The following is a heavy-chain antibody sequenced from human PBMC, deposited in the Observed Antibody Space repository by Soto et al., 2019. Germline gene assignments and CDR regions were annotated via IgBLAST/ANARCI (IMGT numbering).Heavy chain of an antibody. CDR1: GYSFTSYW. Sequence: PGESLKISCKGSGYSFTSYWISWVRQMPGKGLEWMGRIDPSDSYTNYSPSFQGHVTISADKSISTAYLQWSSLKASDTAMYYCARRDSQWLVLDYWGQGTLVTVSS. CDR3: ARRDSQWLVLDY. CDR2: IDPSDSYT. J-gene: IGHJ4*02. V-gene: IGHV5-10-1*01. D-gene: IGHD6-19*01.